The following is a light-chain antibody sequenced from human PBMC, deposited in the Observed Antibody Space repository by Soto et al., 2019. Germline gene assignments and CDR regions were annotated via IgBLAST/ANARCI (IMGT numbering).Light chain of an antibody. Sequence: QSVLTQPASVSGSPGQSITISCTGTSSDIGGSKYVSWYQQHPGKAPKLLIYEVTYRPSGVSDRFSGSKSGNTASLTVSGLQAEDEADYYCSSYRSSGTLYVFGTGTKVTVL. V-gene: IGLV2-14*01. CDR1: SSDIGGSKY. CDR2: EVT. J-gene: IGLJ1*01. CDR3: SSYRSSGTLYV.